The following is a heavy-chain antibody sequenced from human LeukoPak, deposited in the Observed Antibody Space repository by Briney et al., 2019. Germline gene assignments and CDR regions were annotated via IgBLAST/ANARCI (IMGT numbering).Heavy chain of an antibody. D-gene: IGHD3-22*01. CDR3: AKSSGPGGYYYYGMDV. CDR2: ISGSGGST. Sequence: GRSLRLSCAASGFTFSSYAMSWVRQAPGKGLEWVSAISGSGGSTYYADSVKGRFTISRDNSKNTLYLQMNSLRAEDTAVYYCAKSSGPGGYYYYGMDVWGQGTTVTVSS. CDR1: GFTFSSYA. V-gene: IGHV3-23*01. J-gene: IGHJ6*02.